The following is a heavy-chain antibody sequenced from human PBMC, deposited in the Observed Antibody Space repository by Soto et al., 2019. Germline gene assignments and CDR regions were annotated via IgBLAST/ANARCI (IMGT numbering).Heavy chain of an antibody. D-gene: IGHD2-15*01. CDR1: GYTFTSYA. Sequence: ASVKVSCKASGYTFTSYAMHWVRQAPGQMLEWMGWIKAGNCNTIYSRKCQGRVTITRDTSASTAYMELSSLRSEDTAVYYCARDVGGWPDEWGQGTLVTVSS. J-gene: IGHJ4*02. V-gene: IGHV1-3*01. CDR3: ARDVGGWPDE. CDR2: IKAGNCNT.